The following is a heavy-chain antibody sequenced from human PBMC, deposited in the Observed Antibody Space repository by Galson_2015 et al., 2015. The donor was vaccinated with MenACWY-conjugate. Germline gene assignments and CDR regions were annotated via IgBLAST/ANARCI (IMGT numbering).Heavy chain of an antibody. CDR3: ARRLGENWGSGGIHI. J-gene: IGHJ3*02. D-gene: IGHD7-27*01. CDR2: IYYSGST. V-gene: IGHV4-59*08. CDR1: GGSIRSYY. Sequence: LTCTVSGGSIRSYYWNWIRQPPWTGLEWIGYIYYSGSTKYNPSLKSRVTISVDTSKNQFSLKLSSVTAADTAVYYCARRLGENWGSGGIHIWGQGTLVTVSS.